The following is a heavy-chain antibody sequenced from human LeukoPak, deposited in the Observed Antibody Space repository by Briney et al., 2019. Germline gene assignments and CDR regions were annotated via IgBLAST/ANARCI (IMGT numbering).Heavy chain of an antibody. CDR3: AKGLGTGSVLARPLHY. D-gene: IGHD3-10*01. J-gene: IGHJ4*02. CDR2: ISSDGYRT. V-gene: IGHV3-30*18. CDR1: GFTFRSHA. Sequence: GGSLRLSCAASGFTFRSHAMHWVRQAPDKGLQWVAVISSDGYRTDYPDSVRGRFTISRDNFKNTVDLQMISVTAEDTAMYFCAKGLGTGSVLARPLHYWGQGTLVTVSS.